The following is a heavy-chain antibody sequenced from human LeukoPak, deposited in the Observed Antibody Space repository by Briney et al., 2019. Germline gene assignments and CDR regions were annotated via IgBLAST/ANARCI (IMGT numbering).Heavy chain of an antibody. CDR1: GFTFSNYA. Sequence: PGGSLRPSCVASGFTFSNYAMSWVRQAPGKGLEWIAALNGRRTFFQDSVRGRFTISRDNSKNTLYLQLNSLRGDDTAVYCVKEVTGYGYFDYWGRGTLVTVSS. CDR3: VKEVTGYGYFDY. CDR2: LNGRRT. J-gene: IGHJ4*02. D-gene: IGHD2-2*03. V-gene: IGHV3-23*01.